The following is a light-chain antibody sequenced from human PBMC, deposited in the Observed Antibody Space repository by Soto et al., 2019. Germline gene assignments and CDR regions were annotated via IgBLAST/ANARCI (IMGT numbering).Light chain of an antibody. Sequence: DIQMTQSPSAMSASVGDRVTITCRASQGINNYLAWFQQKPGKVPKRLIYTASSSQNGVPSRFSGSGSGTEFTLTISSLQPEDSATYYCLQHKSYPITFGQGTRLEIK. J-gene: IGKJ5*01. V-gene: IGKV1-17*03. CDR1: QGINNY. CDR3: LQHKSYPIT. CDR2: TAS.